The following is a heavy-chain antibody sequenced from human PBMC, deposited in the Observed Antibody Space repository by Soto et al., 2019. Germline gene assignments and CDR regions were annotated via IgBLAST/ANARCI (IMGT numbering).Heavy chain of an antibody. CDR1: GFTFSTYW. CDR3: ASSMDV. Sequence: EVQLVESGGGLVQPGGSLRLSCASSGFTFSTYWMHWVRQAPGEGLVWVSRINSDGSGTSYSDSVNGKFTIYRDNAKNTVYLQMNSLRAEDTSVYSCASSMDVWGQGNTVTVS. V-gene: IGHV3-74*01. J-gene: IGHJ6*02. CDR2: INSDGSGT.